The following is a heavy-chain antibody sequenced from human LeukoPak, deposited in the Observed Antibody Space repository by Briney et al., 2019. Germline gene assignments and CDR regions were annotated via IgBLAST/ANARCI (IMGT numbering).Heavy chain of an antibody. J-gene: IGHJ4*02. CDR1: GYSFTNYY. CDR2: INPNSGGT. V-gene: IGHV1-2*02. CDR3: ARVANGVDYFDY. D-gene: IGHD2-15*01. Sequence: GASVKVSCKASGYSFTNYYIHWVRQAPGQGLEWVGWINPNSGGTNYAQKFQGRVTMTRDTSISTAYMELSRLRSDDTAVYSCARVANGVDYFDYWGQGTLVTISS.